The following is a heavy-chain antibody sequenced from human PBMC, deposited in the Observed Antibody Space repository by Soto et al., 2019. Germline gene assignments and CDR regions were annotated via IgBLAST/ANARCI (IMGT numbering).Heavy chain of an antibody. Sequence: QVQLVQSGAEVKKPGSSVKVSCRVSGGTFSTYPINWVRQAPGHGLEFMGGIIPKFGTTNYAQKFRGTVTITADDATGTAYMELNNLTSENTAVYYCARGASNSTRCYIWFDAWGQGTLVTVSS. CDR3: ARGASNSTRCYIWFDA. J-gene: IGHJ5*02. CDR2: IIPKFGTT. CDR1: GGTFSTYP. D-gene: IGHD6-19*01. V-gene: IGHV1-69*01.